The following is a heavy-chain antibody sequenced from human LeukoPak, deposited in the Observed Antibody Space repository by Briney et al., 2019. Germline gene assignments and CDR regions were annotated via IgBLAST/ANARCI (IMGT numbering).Heavy chain of an antibody. D-gene: IGHD3-3*01. CDR3: ARDPSYDFWSGYYNRGGYYYYMDV. CDR1: GYTFTSYG. Sequence: ASVKVSCEASGYTFTSYGISWVRQAPGQGLEWMGWISAYNGNTNYAQKLQGRVIMTTDTSTSTAYKELRSLRSDDTAVYYCARDPSYDFWSGYYNRGGYYYYMDVWGKGTTVTVSS. CDR2: ISAYNGNT. J-gene: IGHJ6*03. V-gene: IGHV1-18*01.